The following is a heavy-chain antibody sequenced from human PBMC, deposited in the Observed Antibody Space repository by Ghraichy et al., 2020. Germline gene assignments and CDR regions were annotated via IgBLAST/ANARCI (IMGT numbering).Heavy chain of an antibody. CDR3: AKGKTECDPRLLISVDY. CDR2: ISYDGSKK. D-gene: IGHD2-21*02. J-gene: IGHJ4*01. V-gene: IGHV3-30*18. Sequence: GGSLRLSCEASGFAFSNYAMHWVRQAPAKGLEWVAGISYDGSKKVYADSVRGRLTISRDNSKNTLFLQVSTLGVEDTAVYYCAKGKTECDPRLLISVDYWGHGSLVTVSS. CDR1: GFAFSNYA.